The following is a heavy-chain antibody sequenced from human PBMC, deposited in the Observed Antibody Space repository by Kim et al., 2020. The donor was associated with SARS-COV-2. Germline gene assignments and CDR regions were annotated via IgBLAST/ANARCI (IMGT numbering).Heavy chain of an antibody. J-gene: IGHJ4*02. CDR2: SNK. V-gene: IGHV3-30*02. D-gene: IGHD3-16*01. Sequence: SNKYYADSVKGRFTISRDNSKNTLYLQMNSLRAEDTAVYYCAKGHWDFDYWGQGTLVTVSS. CDR3: AKGHWDFDY.